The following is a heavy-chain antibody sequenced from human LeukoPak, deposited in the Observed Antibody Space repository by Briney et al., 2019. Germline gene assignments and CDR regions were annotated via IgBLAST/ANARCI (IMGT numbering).Heavy chain of an antibody. V-gene: IGHV3-74*01. CDR1: GFTFSTYW. CDR3: ARERDSSGCPDY. D-gene: IGHD3-22*01. J-gene: IGHJ4*02. Sequence: PGGSLRLSCAASGFTFSTYWMHWVRQAPGKGLSWVSRIDSDGSTTRYADSVKGRFAISRDNAKNTLYLQMNSLRAEDTAVYYCARERDSSGCPDYWGQGTLVTVSS. CDR2: IDSDGSTT.